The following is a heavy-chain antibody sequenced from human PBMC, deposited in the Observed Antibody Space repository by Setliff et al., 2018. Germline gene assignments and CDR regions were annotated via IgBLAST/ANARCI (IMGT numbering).Heavy chain of an antibody. Sequence: PGGSLRLSCAASGFTFSSYSMNWVRQAPGKGLEWVSSISSSRSYIFYADSVKGRFTISRDNAKNSLYLQMNSLRAEDTAVYYCARGTGFLRSFDYWGQGTLVTVSS. J-gene: IGHJ4*02. V-gene: IGHV3-21*01. D-gene: IGHD4-17*01. CDR1: GFTFSSYS. CDR3: ARGTGFLRSFDY. CDR2: ISSSRSYI.